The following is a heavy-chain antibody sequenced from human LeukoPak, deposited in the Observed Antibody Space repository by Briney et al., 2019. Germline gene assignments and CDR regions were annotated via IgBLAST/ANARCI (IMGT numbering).Heavy chain of an antibody. D-gene: IGHD1-26*01. CDR2: INPNSGGT. CDR1: GYTFTGYY. V-gene: IGHV1-2*02. CDR3: ARGGRVGAKREIHY. Sequence: ASVKVSCKASGYTFTGYYMHWVRQAPGQGLEWMGWINPNSGGTNYAQKFQGRVTMTRDTSISTAYMELSSLRSEDTAVYYCARGGRVGAKREIHYWGQGTLVTVSS. J-gene: IGHJ4*02.